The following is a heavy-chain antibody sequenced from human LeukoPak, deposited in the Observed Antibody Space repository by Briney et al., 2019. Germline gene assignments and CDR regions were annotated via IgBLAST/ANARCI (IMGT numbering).Heavy chain of an antibody. CDR3: ARGNIPYYYGSGSYYNEYRTNPKRGFDY. CDR2: ISYDGSNK. V-gene: IGHV3-30-3*01. CDR1: GFTFSSYA. J-gene: IGHJ4*02. Sequence: GGSLRLSCAASGFTFSSYAMHWVRQAPGKGLEWVAVISYDGSNKYYADSGKGRFTISRDNSKNTLYLQMNSLRAEDTAVYYCARGNIPYYYGSGSYYNEYRTNPKRGFDYWGQGTLVTVSS. D-gene: IGHD3-10*01.